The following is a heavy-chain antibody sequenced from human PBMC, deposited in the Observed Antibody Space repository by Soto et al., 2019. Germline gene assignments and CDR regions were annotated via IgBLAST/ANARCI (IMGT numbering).Heavy chain of an antibody. CDR2: INHSGST. V-gene: IGHV4-34*01. CDR3: ARGGYGDYAAAGAQLRY. CDR1: GGSFSGYY. J-gene: IGHJ4*02. Sequence: QVQLQQWGAGLLKPSETLSLTCAVYGGSFSGYYWSWIRQPPGKGLEWIGEINHSGSTNYNPSLKSGVTISVDTSKNQFSLKLSSVTAADTAVYYCARGGYGDYAAAGAQLRYWGQGTLVTVSS. D-gene: IGHD4-17*01.